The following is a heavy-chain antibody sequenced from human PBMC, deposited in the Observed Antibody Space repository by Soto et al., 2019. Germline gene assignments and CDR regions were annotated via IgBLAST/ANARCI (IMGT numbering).Heavy chain of an antibody. D-gene: IGHD3-22*01. CDR3: ARVAQNYYDSSGYYYPGYFDY. V-gene: IGHV1-18*01. CDR2: ISAYNGNT. CDR1: GYTFTSYG. Sequence: GASVKVSCKASGYTFTSYGISWVRQAPGQGLEWMGWISAYNGNTNYAQKLQGRVTMTTDTSTSTAYMELRSLRSDDTAVYYCARVAQNYYDSSGYYYPGYFDYWGQGTLVTVSS. J-gene: IGHJ4*02.